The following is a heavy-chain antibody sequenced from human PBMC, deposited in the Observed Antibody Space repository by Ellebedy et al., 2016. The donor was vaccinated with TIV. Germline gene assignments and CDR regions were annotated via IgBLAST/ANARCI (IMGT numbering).Heavy chain of an antibody. J-gene: IGHJ6*02. CDR3: ARGRAAGTYYYGMDV. Sequence: AASVKVSCKASGGTFISYAISWVRPAPGQGLEWMGGIVPRFGTSKYAQKFQGRVTITADASTSTAYMDLSSMTYDDTAVYYCARGRAAGTYYYGMDVWGQGTTVTVSS. D-gene: IGHD6-13*01. CDR2: IVPRFGTS. V-gene: IGHV1-69*13. CDR1: GGTFISYA.